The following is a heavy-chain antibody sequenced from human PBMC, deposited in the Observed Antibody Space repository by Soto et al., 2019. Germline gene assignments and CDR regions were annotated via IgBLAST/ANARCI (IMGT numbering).Heavy chain of an antibody. D-gene: IGHD2-21*01. CDR1: GFTFSDYY. Sequence: GSLRLSCAASGFTFSDYYMSWIRQPPGKALEWIGYVYSSGSTNYNPSLKSRVTISVDTSRNQFSLKVNSVTAADTAVYYCARRAVVAVTGSLDNWLDPWGQGILVTVSS. CDR3: ARRAVVAVTGSLDNWLDP. CDR2: VYSSGST. V-gene: IGHV4-59*01. J-gene: IGHJ5*02.